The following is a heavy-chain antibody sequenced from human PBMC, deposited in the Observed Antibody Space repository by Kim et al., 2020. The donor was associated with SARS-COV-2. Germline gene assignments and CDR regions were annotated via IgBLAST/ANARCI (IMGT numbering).Heavy chain of an antibody. D-gene: IGHD2-21*01. J-gene: IGHJ6*02. CDR2: ISWNSRNI. CDR1: GLIFDDYA. CDR3: AKDMAAGGFLWVRDLFDGMDA. V-gene: IGHV3-9*01. Sequence: GGSLRLSCEATGLIFDDYAFHWVRQAPGRGLEWVAGISWNSRNIDYGDSVKGRFTVSRANDKHSVYLEMNSLTSEDTAVYYCAKDMAAGGFLWVRDLFDGMDAGGQGTRVIVSS.